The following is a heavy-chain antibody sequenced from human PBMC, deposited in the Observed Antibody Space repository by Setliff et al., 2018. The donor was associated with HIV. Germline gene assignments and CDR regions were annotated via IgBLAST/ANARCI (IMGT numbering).Heavy chain of an antibody. D-gene: IGHD3-22*01. J-gene: IGHJ4*02. CDR3: TTPLDSSGYFGSDYFDY. CDR2: VDPEDGET. Sequence: ASVKVSCKASGYTFTDYYIYWVQQAPGKGLEWMGRVDPEDGETTYAEKFQGRITITADTSTDTAYLELSSLRSEDSAFYYCTTPLDSSGYFGSDYFDYWGQGALVTVSS. V-gene: IGHV1-69-2*01. CDR1: GYTFTDYY.